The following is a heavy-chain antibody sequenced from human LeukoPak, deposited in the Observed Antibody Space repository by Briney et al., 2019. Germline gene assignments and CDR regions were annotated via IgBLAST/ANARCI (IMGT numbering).Heavy chain of an antibody. D-gene: IGHD6-19*01. Sequence: PSQTLSLTCSVSGGSISSLSYYWGWVRQPPGKGLEWIGSIYYGGRTYYHPSLKSRVTMPVDTSKNQFSLKLSSVTAADTAIYYCATSVTSSSGWYYGYWGQGSLVTVSS. J-gene: IGHJ4*02. V-gene: IGHV4-39*01. CDR2: IYYGGRT. CDR1: GGSISSLSYY. CDR3: ATSVTSSSGWYYGY.